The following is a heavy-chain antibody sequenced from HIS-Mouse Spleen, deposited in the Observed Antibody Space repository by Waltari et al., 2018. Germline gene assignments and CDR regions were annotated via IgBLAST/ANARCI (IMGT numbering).Heavy chain of an antibody. J-gene: IGHJ5*02. D-gene: IGHD1-1*01. Sequence: QVQLQESGPGLVKPSETLSLTCTVSGGSISSYYWSWIRQPPGKGLEWIGYYSGSTNYNPPLKSRVTISVDTSKHQFSLNVSYVTAADAAVYYCARASRDLLLPRYFDLWGQGTLVTVSS. V-gene: IGHV4-59*01. CDR1: GGSISSYY. CDR2: YYSGST. CDR3: ARASRDLLLPRYFDL.